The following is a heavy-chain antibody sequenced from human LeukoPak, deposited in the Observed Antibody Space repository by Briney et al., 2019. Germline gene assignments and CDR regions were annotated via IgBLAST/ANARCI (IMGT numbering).Heavy chain of an antibody. CDR3: AKSGTPGYSSSWYPNWFDP. Sequence: GGSLRLSCAASGFTFSSYAMSWVRQAPGKGLEWVSAISGSGGSTYYADSVKGRFTISRDNSKSTLYLQMNSLRAEDTAVYYCAKSGTPGYSSSWYPNWFDPWGQGTLVTVSS. V-gene: IGHV3-23*01. CDR2: ISGSGGST. CDR1: GFTFSSYA. D-gene: IGHD6-13*01. J-gene: IGHJ5*02.